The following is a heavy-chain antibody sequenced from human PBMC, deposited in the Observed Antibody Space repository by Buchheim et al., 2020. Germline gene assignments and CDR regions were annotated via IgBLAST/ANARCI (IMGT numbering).Heavy chain of an antibody. V-gene: IGHV3-74*01. Sequence: EVQLVESGGGLVQSGGSLRLSCAASGFTFSTYWMHWVRQAPGKGLVWVSRINSDGSTTTYADSVKGRFTISRDNAKNTLYLQMNSLRAEDTAVYYCARGTGVAAAGTRLFDYWGQGIL. CDR2: INSDGSTT. CDR3: ARGTGVAAAGTRLFDY. CDR1: GFTFSTYW. J-gene: IGHJ4*02. D-gene: IGHD6-13*01.